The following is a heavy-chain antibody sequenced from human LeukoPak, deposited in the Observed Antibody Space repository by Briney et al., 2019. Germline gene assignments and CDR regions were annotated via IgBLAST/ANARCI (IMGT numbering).Heavy chain of an antibody. J-gene: IGHJ6*02. CDR2: ISWNSGSI. D-gene: IGHD3-3*01. V-gene: IGHV3-9*01. CDR3: AKDSSLEWLSPLYGMDV. CDR1: GFTFDDYA. Sequence: SLRLSCAASGFTFDDYAMHWVRQAPGKGLEWVSGISWNSGSIGYADSVKGRFTISRDNAKNSLYLQMNSLRAEDTALYYCAKDSSLEWLSPLYGMDVWGQGTTVTVSS.